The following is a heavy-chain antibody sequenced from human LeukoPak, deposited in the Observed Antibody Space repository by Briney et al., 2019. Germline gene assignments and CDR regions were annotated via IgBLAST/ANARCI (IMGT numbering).Heavy chain of an antibody. V-gene: IGHV4-61*02. Sequence: SQTLSLTCTVSGGSISSGCYYWSWIRQPAGKGLEWIGRIYTSGSTNYNPSLKSRVTISVDTSKNQFSLKLSSVTAADTAVYYCARDKWLRDYYYYGMDVWGQGTTVTVSS. CDR2: IYTSGST. CDR1: GGSISSGCYY. D-gene: IGHD5-12*01. J-gene: IGHJ6*02. CDR3: ARDKWLRDYYYYGMDV.